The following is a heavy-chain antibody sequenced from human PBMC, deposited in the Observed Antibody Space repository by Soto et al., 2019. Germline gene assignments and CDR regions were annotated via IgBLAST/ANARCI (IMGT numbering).Heavy chain of an antibody. D-gene: IGHD6-19*01. CDR1: GFTFSSYS. J-gene: IGHJ4*02. CDR3: ARDNRHSSGWYGLEGFDY. V-gene: IGHV3-48*02. CDR2: ISISSSTI. Sequence: GGSLRLSCAASGFTFSSYSMNWVRQAPGKGLEWVSYISISSSTIYYGDSVKGRFTISRDNAKNSLYLQMNSLRDEDTAVYYCARDNRHSSGWYGLEGFDYWGQGTLVTVSS.